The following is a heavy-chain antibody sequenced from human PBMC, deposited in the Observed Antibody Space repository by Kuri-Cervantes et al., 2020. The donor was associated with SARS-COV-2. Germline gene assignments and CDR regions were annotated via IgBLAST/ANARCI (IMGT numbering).Heavy chain of an antibody. CDR3: ARESSSSWYWFDP. V-gene: IGHV4-39*07. CDR2: IYYSGST. D-gene: IGHD6-13*01. J-gene: IGHJ5*02. Sequence: SETLSLTCTVSGGPISSSSYYWGWIRQPPGKGLEWIGSIYYSGSTYYNPSLKSRVTISVDTSKNQFSLKLSSVTAADTAVYYCARESSSSWYWFDPWGQGTLVTVSS. CDR1: GGPISSSSYY.